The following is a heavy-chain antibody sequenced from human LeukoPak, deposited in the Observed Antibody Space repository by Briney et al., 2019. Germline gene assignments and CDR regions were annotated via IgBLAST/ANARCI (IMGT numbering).Heavy chain of an antibody. V-gene: IGHV3-15*01. J-gene: IGHJ1*01. CDR1: GFTFSNAW. CDR2: IKSKTDGGTT. D-gene: IGHD3-22*01. Sequence: GGSLRLSCAASGFTFSNAWMSWVRQAPGKGLEWVGRIKSKTDGGTTDYAAPVKGRFTISRDDSKNTLYLQMNSLKTEDTAVYYCTTEYCYDSSGYYEYFQHWGQGTLVTVSS. CDR3: TTEYCYDSSGYYEYFQH.